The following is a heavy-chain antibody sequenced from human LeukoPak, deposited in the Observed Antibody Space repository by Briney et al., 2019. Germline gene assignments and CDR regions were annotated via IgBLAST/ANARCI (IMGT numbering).Heavy chain of an antibody. V-gene: IGHV4-39*07. D-gene: IGHD6-6*01. CDR3: ARHSSSSFYYYYMDV. Sequence: SSETLSLNCTVSGGSISSSSYYWGWIRQPPGKGLEWIGSIYYSGSTYYNPSLKSRVTISVDTSKNQFSLKLSSVTAADTAVYYCARHSSSSFYYYYMDVWGKGTTVTVSS. CDR2: IYYSGST. CDR1: GGSISSSSYY. J-gene: IGHJ6*03.